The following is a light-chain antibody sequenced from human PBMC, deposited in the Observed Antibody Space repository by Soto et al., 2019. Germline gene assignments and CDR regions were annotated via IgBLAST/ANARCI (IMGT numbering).Light chain of an antibody. V-gene: IGKV1-5*03. J-gene: IGKJ2*01. Sequence: DIQMTQSPSTLSASVGDRVTITCRASQSISSWLAWYQQKPGKAPKLLIYKASTLQSGVPSRFSGSGSGTEFTLTIHHLRPDDFANYYCQRYDSYSVNTFGQGTKLEI. CDR1: QSISSW. CDR2: KAS. CDR3: QRYDSYSVNT.